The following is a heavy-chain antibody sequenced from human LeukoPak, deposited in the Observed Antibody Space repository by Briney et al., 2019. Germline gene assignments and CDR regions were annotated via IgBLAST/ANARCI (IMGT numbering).Heavy chain of an antibody. Sequence: ASVKISCKVSGYTFTDYYMHLVQQAPGKGLQWMGLVDPEDGETIYAEKFQGRVTITADTSTDTAFMDLSSLRSEDTAVYYCATGSYSYYDYWGQGTLVTVSS. CDR1: GYTFTDYY. V-gene: IGHV1-69-2*01. J-gene: IGHJ4*01. CDR2: VDPEDGET. D-gene: IGHD4-11*01. CDR3: ATGSYSYYDY.